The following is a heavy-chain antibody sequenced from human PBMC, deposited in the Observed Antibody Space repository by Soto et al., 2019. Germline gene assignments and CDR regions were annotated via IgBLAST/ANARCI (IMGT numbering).Heavy chain of an antibody. Sequence: PSETLSLTCTVSGGSVSSGGYYWSWIRQPPGKGLEWIGYIYYSGSTNYNPSLKSRVTISVDTSKNQFSLKLSSVTAADTAVYYCASSNIAAAGFYYYGMDVWGRGTTVTVSS. V-gene: IGHV4-61*08. CDR3: ASSNIAAAGFYYYGMDV. CDR2: IYYSGST. J-gene: IGHJ6*02. D-gene: IGHD6-13*01. CDR1: GGSVSSGGYY.